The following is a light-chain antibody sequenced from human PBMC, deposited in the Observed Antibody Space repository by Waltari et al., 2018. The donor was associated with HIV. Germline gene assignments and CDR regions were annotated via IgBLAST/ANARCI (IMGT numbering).Light chain of an antibody. CDR2: DVS. J-gene: IGLJ1*01. V-gene: IGLV2-14*01. CDR1: SSDVGASNY. CDR3: NSYSTTYTPCV. Sequence: QSALTQPASVSGSPGQSITISCTGSSSDVGASNYVSWYQQHPGKAPKLVIYDVSNRPSGVSNRFSGSKSGNTASLTISGLQTEDEADYYCNSYSTTYTPCVFGTGTRVTVL.